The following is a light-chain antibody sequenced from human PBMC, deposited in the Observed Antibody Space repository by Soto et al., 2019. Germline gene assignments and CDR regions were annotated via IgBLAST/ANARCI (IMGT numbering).Light chain of an antibody. CDR3: ASWDDRLGAVI. V-gene: IGLV1-47*02. J-gene: IGLJ2*01. CDR1: SSNIGGNI. Sequence: QSVLTQPPSASGTPGQRVTISCSGSSSNIGGNIVNWYQQLPGAAPKLLMHSNNLRPSGVPERISGSKSGTSASLAISGLRSEDEAVYYCASWDDRLGAVIFGGGTKVTVL. CDR2: SNN.